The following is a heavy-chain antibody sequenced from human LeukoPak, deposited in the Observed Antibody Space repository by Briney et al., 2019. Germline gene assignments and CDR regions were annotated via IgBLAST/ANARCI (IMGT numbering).Heavy chain of an antibody. V-gene: IGHV1-8*01. J-gene: IGHJ5*02. D-gene: IGHD3-3*01. Sequence: ASVKVSCKASGDTFTSYDINRVRQATGQGLEWMGWMNPKSGNTGYAQKFQGRVTMTRNTSTSTAYMELSSLRSEDTAVYYCARPGTNFGINWFDPWGQGTLVTVSS. CDR2: MNPKSGNT. CDR1: GDTFTSYD. CDR3: ARPGTNFGINWFDP.